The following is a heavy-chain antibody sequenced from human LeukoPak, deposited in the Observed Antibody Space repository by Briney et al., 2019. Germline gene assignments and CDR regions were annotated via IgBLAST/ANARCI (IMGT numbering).Heavy chain of an antibody. CDR3: AGDTHSSNWYDH. Sequence: GGSLRLSCAVSGFTVSSIYMSRVRQAPGKGLEWVSFIYNDGNTYYADSMKGRFSISRDSSRNTLYLQMNSLRVEDTAVYYCAGDTHSSNWYDHWGQGTLVTVSS. CDR1: GFTVSSIY. CDR2: IYNDGNT. V-gene: IGHV3-53*01. D-gene: IGHD6-13*01. J-gene: IGHJ5*02.